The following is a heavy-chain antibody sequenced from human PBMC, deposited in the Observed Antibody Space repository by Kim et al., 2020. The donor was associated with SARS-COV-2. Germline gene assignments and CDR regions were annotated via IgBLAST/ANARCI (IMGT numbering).Heavy chain of an antibody. V-gene: IGHV3-48*03. CDR3: ARAGRELRFGELLFDY. D-gene: IGHD3-10*01. Sequence: GGSLRLSCAASGFTFSSYEMNWVRQAPGKGLEWVSYISSSGSTIYYADSVKGRFTISRDNAKNSLYLQMNSLRAEDTAVYYCARAGRELRFGELLFDYWGQGTLVTVSS. CDR2: ISSSGSTI. CDR1: GFTFSSYE. J-gene: IGHJ4*02.